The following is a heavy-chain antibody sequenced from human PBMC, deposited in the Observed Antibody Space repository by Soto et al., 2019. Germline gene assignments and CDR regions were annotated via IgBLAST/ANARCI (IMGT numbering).Heavy chain of an antibody. CDR1: GFSLTNMTMG. J-gene: IGHJ6*02. Sequence: QVTLKESGPVLVKPTETLTLTCTVSGFSLTNMTMGVSWIRQPPGKALEWLAHIYWNAETSYRTSLRSRLTICTDTSKSELVLIITNIDPVDTGTYFCARRNDFWTNYHYHYAMDVWGQGTPVTVSS. D-gene: IGHD3-3*01. CDR2: IYWNAET. V-gene: IGHV2-26*01. CDR3: ARRNDFWTNYHYHYAMDV.